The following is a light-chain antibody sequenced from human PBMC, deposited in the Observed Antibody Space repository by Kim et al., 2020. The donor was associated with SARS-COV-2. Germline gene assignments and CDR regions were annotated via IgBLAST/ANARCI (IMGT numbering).Light chain of an antibody. CDR3: QQYNNWLFT. CDR1: QSVSSN. CDR2: GAS. J-gene: IGKJ3*01. V-gene: IGKV3-15*01. Sequence: VSPGARAPISRRASQSVSSNLAWYQQKPGQAPRLLIYGASTRATGIPARFSGSGSGTELTLTISSLQSEDFAVYYCQQYNNWLFTFGPGTKVDIK.